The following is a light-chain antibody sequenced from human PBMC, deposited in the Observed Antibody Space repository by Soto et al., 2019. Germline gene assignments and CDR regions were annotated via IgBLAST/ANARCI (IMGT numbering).Light chain of an antibody. V-gene: IGKV3-20*01. J-gene: IGKJ4*01. Sequence: EFVLTQSPGTLSLSPGERATLSCRASQSVSSTFLAWYPQKPGQPPRLLIYGASTRGTGIPDRFSGSGSGTDFTLTISRLEPEDFAVYYCQHYGSSPPLTFGGGNKVEIK. CDR2: GAS. CDR3: QHYGSSPPLT. CDR1: QSVSSTF.